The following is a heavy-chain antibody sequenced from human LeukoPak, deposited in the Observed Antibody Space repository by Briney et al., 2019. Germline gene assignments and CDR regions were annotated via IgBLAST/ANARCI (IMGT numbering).Heavy chain of an antibody. J-gene: IGHJ5*02. CDR3: AREGTYGWYNWFDP. Sequence: PSETLSLTCTVSGGSVSTYYWSWIRQPPGKGLEWIGYMYRTGSTNYNPSLKSRVTITPDTSKNQFSLRLTSVTAADTAVYYCAREGTYGWYNWFDPWGQGTLSPSLQ. CDR1: GGSVSTYY. V-gene: IGHV4-59*02. D-gene: IGHD6-19*01. CDR2: MYRTGST.